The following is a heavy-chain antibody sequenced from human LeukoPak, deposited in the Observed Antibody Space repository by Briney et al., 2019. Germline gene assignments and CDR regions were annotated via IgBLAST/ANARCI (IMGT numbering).Heavy chain of an antibody. D-gene: IGHD4/OR15-4a*01. CDR3: ARGMTIMNYFHY. V-gene: IGHV3-7*01. CDR1: GLTFSSYW. J-gene: IGHJ4*02. CDR2: IKQDGREK. Sequence: PGGSLRLSCAASGLTFSSYWMSWVRQAPGKGLEWVASIKQDGREKYYVDSVKGRFTMSRDNAKTSLFLQMNSLRAEDTAVYYCARGMTIMNYFHYWGQGTLVTVSS.